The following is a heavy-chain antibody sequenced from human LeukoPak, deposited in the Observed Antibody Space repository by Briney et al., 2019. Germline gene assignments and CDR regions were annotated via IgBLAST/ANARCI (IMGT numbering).Heavy chain of an antibody. CDR1: GFPFSILG. V-gene: IGHV3-30*03. J-gene: IGHJ4*02. D-gene: IGHD2-21*02. CDR2: FSADGINI. CDR3: ARDPDCGGDCYSWYFDY. Sequence: GGSLRLSWAASGFPFSILGMNWVRQAPGRGLEWGALFSADGINIYYADSVKGRFTISRDISKNMLYLQMNSLRAEDTAVYYCARDPDCGGDCYSWYFDYWGQGTLVTVSS.